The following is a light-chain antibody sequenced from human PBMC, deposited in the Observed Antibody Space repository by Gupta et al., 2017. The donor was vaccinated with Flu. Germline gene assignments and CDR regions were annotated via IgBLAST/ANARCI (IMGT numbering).Light chain of an antibody. CDR1: SSDVGAYNY. V-gene: IGLV2-14*01. CDR3: CSYTSSSTYV. J-gene: IGLJ1*01. Sequence: QSALTQPASVSGSPGQSLTISCTGTSSDVGAYNYVSWHQQHPGKAPKLIIYEITNRPPGVSDRFSGSKSGDTASLTISGLQAEDEADYYCCSYTSSSTYVFGTGTRVTVL. CDR2: EIT.